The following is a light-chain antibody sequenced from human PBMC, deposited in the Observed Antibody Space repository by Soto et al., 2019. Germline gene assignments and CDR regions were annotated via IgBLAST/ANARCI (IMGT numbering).Light chain of an antibody. Sequence: SYGLTQPPSVTVAPGQTARITCGGNNIRTKRVHWYQQKPGQAPVQVVCDDSDRPSGIPERFSGSNSGNTATLTISRVEAGDEADYFCQVWDSGSEHYVFGAGTKVTVL. CDR3: QVWDSGSEHYV. CDR2: DDS. J-gene: IGLJ1*01. V-gene: IGLV3-21*02. CDR1: NIRTKR.